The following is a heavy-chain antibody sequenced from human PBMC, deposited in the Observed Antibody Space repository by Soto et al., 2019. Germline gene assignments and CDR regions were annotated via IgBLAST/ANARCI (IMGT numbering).Heavy chain of an antibody. D-gene: IGHD7-27*01. CDR2: IWRDGNSQ. CDR3: ATDSWGPEV. CDR1: GFSFSSYN. V-gene: IGHV3-33*01. J-gene: IGHJ6*02. Sequence: QVQLVESGGGVVQPGRSLRLSCAASGFSFSSYNMHWVRQAPGKGLEWVTFIWRDGNSQSHADSVKGRFTASRDNSKNTLYLQRDSLRGEDTAVYSCATDSWGPEVWGQGTTVTVSS.